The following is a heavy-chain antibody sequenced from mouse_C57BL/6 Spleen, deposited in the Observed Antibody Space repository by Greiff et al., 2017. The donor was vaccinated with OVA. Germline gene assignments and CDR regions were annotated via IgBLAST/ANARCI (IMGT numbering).Heavy chain of an antibody. V-gene: IGHV1-52*01. CDR1: GYTFTSYW. D-gene: IGHD1-1*01. Sequence: QVQLQQPGAELVRPGSSVTLSCKASGYTFTSYWMHWVKQRPIQGLEWIGNIDPSDSETHYNQKFKDKATLTVDKSSSTAYMQLSSLTSEDSAVYDCARGITTVVATDYWGQGTTLTVSS. J-gene: IGHJ2*01. CDR2: IDPSDSET. CDR3: ARGITTVVATDY.